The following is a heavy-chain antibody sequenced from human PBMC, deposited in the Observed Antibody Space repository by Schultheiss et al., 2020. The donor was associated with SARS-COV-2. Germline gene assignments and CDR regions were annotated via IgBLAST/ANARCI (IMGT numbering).Heavy chain of an antibody. Sequence: SETLSLTCAVYGGSFSGYYWSWIRQPPGKGLEWIGEINHSGSTNYNPSLKSRVTISVDTSKNQFSLKLSSVTAADTAVYYCARGGPKRGSRRGADYWGQGTLVTVSS. D-gene: IGHD5-12*01. V-gene: IGHV4-34*01. J-gene: IGHJ4*02. CDR2: INHSGST. CDR1: GGSFSGYY. CDR3: ARGGPKRGSRRGADY.